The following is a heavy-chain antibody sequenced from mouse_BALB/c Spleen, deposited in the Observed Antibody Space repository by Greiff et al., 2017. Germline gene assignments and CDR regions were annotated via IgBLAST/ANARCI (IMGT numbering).Heavy chain of an antibody. D-gene: IGHD3-2*02. CDR2: IYPGNSDT. J-gene: IGHJ4*01. CDR3: TRSGAHSLGPLYAMDY. Sequence: EVQLQQSGTVLARPGASVKMSCKASGYTFTSYWMHWVKQRPGQGLEWIGAIYPGNSDTSYNQKFKGKAKLTAVTSTSTAYMELSSLTNEDSAVYYCTRSGAHSLGPLYAMDYWGQGTSVTVSS. CDR1: GYTFTSYW. V-gene: IGHV1-5*01.